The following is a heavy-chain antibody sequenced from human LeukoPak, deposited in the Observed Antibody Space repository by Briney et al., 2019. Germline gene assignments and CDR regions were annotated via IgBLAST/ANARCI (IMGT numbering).Heavy chain of an antibody. D-gene: IGHD6-6*01. V-gene: IGHV6-1*01. CDR3: ARLHSSSSDDFDY. J-gene: IGHJ4*02. Sequence: SKTLSLTCAISGDSVSSNSAAWNWLRQSPSKGLEWLGSTYYRSKCYNDYAVSVKSRITINPDPSKNQFSLQLNSVTPEDTAVYYCARLHSSSSDDFDYWGRGTVVTVSS. CDR2: TYYRSKCYN. CDR1: GDSVSSNSAA.